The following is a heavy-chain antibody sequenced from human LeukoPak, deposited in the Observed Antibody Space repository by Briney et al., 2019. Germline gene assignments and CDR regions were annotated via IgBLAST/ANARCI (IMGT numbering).Heavy chain of an antibody. V-gene: IGHV1-46*01. CDR3: ARSRPRGFTMIVVVNPDFDY. CDR1: GYTFTSYY. D-gene: IGHD3-22*01. CDR2: INPSGGST. J-gene: IGHJ4*02. Sequence: ASVTVSCTASGYTFTSYYMHWVRQAPGQGLEWMGIINPSGGSTSYAQKFQGRVTMTRDTSTSTVYMELSSLRSEDTAVYYCARSRPRGFTMIVVVNPDFDYWGQGTLVTVSS.